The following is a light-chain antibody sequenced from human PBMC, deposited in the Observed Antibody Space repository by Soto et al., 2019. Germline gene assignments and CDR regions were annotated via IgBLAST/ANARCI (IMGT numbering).Light chain of an antibody. CDR2: EVT. V-gene: IGLV2-14*01. J-gene: IGLJ1*01. Sequence: QAVVTQPASVSGSPGQSITISCTGTSSDVGGYNYVSWYQQHPGKAPKLMIYEVTDRPPGVSNRFSGSKSGNTASLTISGLQAEDEADYYCSSYTSGSTPYVFGTGTKLTVL. CDR3: SSYTSGSTPYV. CDR1: SSDVGGYNY.